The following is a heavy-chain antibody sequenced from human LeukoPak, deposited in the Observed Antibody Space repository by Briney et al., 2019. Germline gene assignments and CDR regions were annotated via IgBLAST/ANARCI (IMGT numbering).Heavy chain of an antibody. CDR1: GGSISSSYYY. Sequence: PSETLSLTCTVSGGSISSSYYYWGWIRQPPGTGLEWIGSIYDSGSTYYNPSLKSRVTISVDTSKNQFSLKLSSVTAADTAVYYCARGGRKYYYDSSGYYFDYWGQGTLVTVSS. D-gene: IGHD3-22*01. CDR2: IYDSGST. J-gene: IGHJ4*02. V-gene: IGHV4-39*07. CDR3: ARGGRKYYYDSSGYYFDY.